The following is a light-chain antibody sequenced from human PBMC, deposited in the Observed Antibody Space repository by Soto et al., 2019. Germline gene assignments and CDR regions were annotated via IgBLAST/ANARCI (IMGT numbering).Light chain of an antibody. CDR1: QSVSSY. CDR2: DAS. CDR3: QQRSNWPPIT. Sequence: EIVLTQSQDTLSLSPGERATLSCRASQSVSSYLAWYQQKPGQAPRLLIYDASNRATGIPARFSGSGSGTDFTLTISSLEPEDFAVYYCQQRSNWPPITFGQGTRLEIK. J-gene: IGKJ5*01. V-gene: IGKV3-11*01.